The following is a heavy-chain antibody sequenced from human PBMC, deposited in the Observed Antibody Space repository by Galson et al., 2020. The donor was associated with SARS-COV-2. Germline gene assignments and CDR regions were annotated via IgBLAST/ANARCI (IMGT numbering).Heavy chain of an antibody. CDR3: ARDGTYYYDSSGYYNTAIDY. V-gene: IGHV3-7*01. D-gene: IGHD3-22*01. CDR2: IKQDGSEK. J-gene: IGHJ4*02. Sequence: GESLKISCAASGFTFSSHWMSWVRQAPGKGLEWVANIKQDGSEKFYVDSVTGRFTISRDNAKNSLYLQMNSLRAEDTAVYYCARDGTYYYDSSGYYNTAIDYWGQGTLVTVSS. CDR1: GFTFSSHW.